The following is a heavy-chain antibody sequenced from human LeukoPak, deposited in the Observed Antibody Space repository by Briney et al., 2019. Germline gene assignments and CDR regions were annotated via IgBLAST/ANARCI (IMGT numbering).Heavy chain of an antibody. CDR3: GRSYHDDAWAAFDI. J-gene: IGHJ3*02. D-gene: IGHD3-16*01. Sequence: SETLSLTCTVSDYSISSGFYWGWIRPSPGKGLEWIGSIYHNGVTFYNPSLRSRVSISLDTSKNQFSLRLSSVTAADTAVYYCGRSYHDDAWAAFDIWGQGTVVTISS. V-gene: IGHV4-38-2*02. CDR2: IYHNGVT. CDR1: DYSISSGFY.